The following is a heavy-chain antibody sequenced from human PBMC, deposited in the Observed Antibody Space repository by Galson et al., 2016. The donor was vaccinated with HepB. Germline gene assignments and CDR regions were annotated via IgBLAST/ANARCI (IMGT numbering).Heavy chain of an antibody. J-gene: IGHJ5*02. V-gene: IGHV4-34*01. D-gene: IGHD6-19*01. Sequence: SETLSLTCRVSGAPFSDNYWNWIRQPPGKGLEWIGHINQVLHSTNTQFSSSLKSRVTMSIDTSKSQFSLKLTSVTAADTAVYYRARGQWLVRTLDPWGPGTLVTVSS. CDR1: GAPFSDNY. CDR2: INQVLHSTNT. CDR3: ARGQWLVRTLDP.